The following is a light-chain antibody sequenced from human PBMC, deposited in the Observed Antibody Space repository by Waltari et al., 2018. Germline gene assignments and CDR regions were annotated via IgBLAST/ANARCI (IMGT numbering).Light chain of an antibody. V-gene: IGKV3-20*01. CDR3: QQYGRSPYT. Sequence: EIVLTQSPGTLSLSPGERATLSCRASQSLSSTYLAWYQQKPCQAPRLLIYGASSRATGIPDRFSGSGSGTDFTLSISRLEPEDSAVYYCQQYGRSPYTFGQGTKLEIK. CDR2: GAS. J-gene: IGKJ2*01. CDR1: QSLSSTY.